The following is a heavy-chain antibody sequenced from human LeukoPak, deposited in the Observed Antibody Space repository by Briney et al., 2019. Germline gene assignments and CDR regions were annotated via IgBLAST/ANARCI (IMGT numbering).Heavy chain of an antibody. CDR2: INPSGGST. CDR1: GYTFTGYY. D-gene: IGHD5-18*01. CDR3: ARAGYHGALDY. Sequence: ASVKVSCKASGYTFTGYYMHWVRQAPGQGLEWMGIINPSGGSTSYAQKFQGRVTMTRDMSTSTVYMELSSLRSEDTAVYYCARAGYHGALDYWGQGTLVTVSS. V-gene: IGHV1-46*01. J-gene: IGHJ4*02.